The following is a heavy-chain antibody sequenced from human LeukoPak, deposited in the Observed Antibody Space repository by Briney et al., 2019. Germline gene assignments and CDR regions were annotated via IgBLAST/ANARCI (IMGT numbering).Heavy chain of an antibody. CDR1: GFTFSSYA. Sequence: GGSLRLSCAASGFTFSSYAMHWVRQAPGKGLEWVAVISYDGSNKYYADSVKGRFAISRDNSKNTLYLQMNSLRAEDTAVYYCAKARLALFDYWGQGTLVTVSS. J-gene: IGHJ4*02. CDR2: ISYDGSNK. V-gene: IGHV3-30*09. CDR3: AKARLALFDY.